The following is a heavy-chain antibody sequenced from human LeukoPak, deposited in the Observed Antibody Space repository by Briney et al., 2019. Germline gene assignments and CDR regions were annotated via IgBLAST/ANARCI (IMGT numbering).Heavy chain of an antibody. Sequence: PGGSLRLSCAASGFTVSSNYMSWVRQAPGKRLEWVSVIYSGGSTYYADSVKGRFTISRDNSKNTLYLQMNSLRAEDTAVYYCAREGIDYYDRSGYLSWGQGTLVTVSS. CDR1: GFTVSSNY. D-gene: IGHD3-22*01. CDR2: IYSGGST. J-gene: IGHJ5*02. CDR3: AREGIDYYDRSGYLS. V-gene: IGHV3-53*01.